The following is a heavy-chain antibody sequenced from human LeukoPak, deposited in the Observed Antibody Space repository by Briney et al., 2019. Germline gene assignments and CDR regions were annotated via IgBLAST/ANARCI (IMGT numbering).Heavy chain of an antibody. J-gene: IGHJ4*02. CDR1: GFTFSDHY. CDR3: ARHPKRQWLVLGFDY. V-gene: IGHV4-34*01. Sequence: GSLRLSCAASGFTFSDHYMDWVRQAPGKGLEWIGEINHSGSTNYNPSLKSRVTISVDTSKNQFSLKLSSVTAADTAVYYCARHPKRQWLVLGFDYWGQGTLVTVSS. D-gene: IGHD6-19*01. CDR2: INHSGST.